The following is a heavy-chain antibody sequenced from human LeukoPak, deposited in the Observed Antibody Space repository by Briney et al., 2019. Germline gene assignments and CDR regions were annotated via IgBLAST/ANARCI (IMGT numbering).Heavy chain of an antibody. CDR2: ISYDGSNK. J-gene: IGHJ4*02. V-gene: IGHV3-30*18. CDR3: AKEKVSWIQLWAASSVLDY. Sequence: GGSLRLSCAASGFTFSSYGMHWVRQAPGKGLEWVAVISYDGSNKYYADSVKGRFTISRDNSKNTLYLQMNSLRAEDAAVYYCAKEKVSWIQLWAASSVLDYWGQGTLVTVSS. D-gene: IGHD5-18*01. CDR1: GFTFSSYG.